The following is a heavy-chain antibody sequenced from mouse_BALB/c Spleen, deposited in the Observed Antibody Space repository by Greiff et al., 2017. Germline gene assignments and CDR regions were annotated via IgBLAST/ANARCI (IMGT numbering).Heavy chain of an antibody. CDR2: ISSGGST. V-gene: IGHV5-6-5*01. D-gene: IGHD2-10*02. J-gene: IGHJ4*01. CDR1: GFTFSSYA. Sequence: EVQRVESGGGLVKPGGSLKLSCAASGFTFSSYAMSWVRQTPEKRLEWVASISSGGSTYYPDSVKGRFTISRDNARNILYLQMSSLRSEDTAMYYCAVWSYAMDYWGQGTSVTVSS. CDR3: AVWSYAMDY.